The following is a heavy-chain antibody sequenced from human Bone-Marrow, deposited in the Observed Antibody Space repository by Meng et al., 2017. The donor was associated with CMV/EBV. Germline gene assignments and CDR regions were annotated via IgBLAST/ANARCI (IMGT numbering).Heavy chain of an antibody. CDR1: GYNFARYW. V-gene: IGHV5-51*01. CDR2: IYPGDSDT. CDR3: VASHAFDV. Sequence: GESLKISCKGSGYNFARYWIAWVRQMPGKGLEWMGIIYPGDSDTRYSPSFQGQVTISADKSISTAYLQWSSLKASDTAIYYCVASHAFDVWGQGTMVTVSS. J-gene: IGHJ3*01.